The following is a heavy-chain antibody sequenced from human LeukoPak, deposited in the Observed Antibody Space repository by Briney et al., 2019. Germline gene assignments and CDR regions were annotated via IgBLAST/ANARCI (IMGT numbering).Heavy chain of an antibody. CDR3: ASGDFWSGYSDY. D-gene: IGHD3-3*01. J-gene: IGHJ4*02. V-gene: IGHV3-30-3*01. Sequence: GGSLRLSCAASGFTFSSYAMHWVRQAPGKGLEWVAVISYDGSNKYYADSVKGRFTISRDNSKNMLYLEMNSLRAEDTAVYYCASGDFWSGYSDYWGQGTLVTVSS. CDR2: ISYDGSNK. CDR1: GFTFSSYA.